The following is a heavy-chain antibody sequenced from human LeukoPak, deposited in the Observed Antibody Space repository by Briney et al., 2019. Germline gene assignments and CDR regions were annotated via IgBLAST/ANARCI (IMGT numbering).Heavy chain of an antibody. CDR2: IYYSGST. Sequence: SETLSLTCTVSGGSISSSSYYWGWIRQPPGKGLEWIGSIYYSGSTYYNPSLKSRVTISVDTSKNQFSLKLSSVTAADTAVYYCARDLLSDGSGLYYGMDVWGQGTTVTVSS. V-gene: IGHV4-39*07. CDR3: ARDLLSDGSGLYYGMDV. D-gene: IGHD3-10*01. CDR1: GGSISSSSYY. J-gene: IGHJ6*02.